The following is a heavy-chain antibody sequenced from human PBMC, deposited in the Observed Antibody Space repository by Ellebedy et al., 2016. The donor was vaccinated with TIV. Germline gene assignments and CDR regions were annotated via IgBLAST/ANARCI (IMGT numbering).Heavy chain of an antibody. V-gene: IGHV1-18*01. J-gene: IGHJ4*02. Sequence: ASVKVSCXASGYTFSSYGITWVRQAPGKGLEWIGWINTYNGDIHYAQELQGRVTMTTDTSTATAYMELRSLRSEDTAVYYCATDSSGITGTTFNDYWGQGTLVTVSS. D-gene: IGHD1-7*01. CDR2: INTYNGDI. CDR1: GYTFSSYG. CDR3: ATDSSGITGTTFNDY.